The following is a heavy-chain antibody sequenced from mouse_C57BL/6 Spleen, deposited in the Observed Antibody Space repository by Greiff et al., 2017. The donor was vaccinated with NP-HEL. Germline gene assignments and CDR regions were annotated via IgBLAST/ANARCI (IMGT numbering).Heavy chain of an antibody. CDR1: GYTFTSYG. V-gene: IGHV1-81*01. Sequence: VQLQQSGAELARPGASVKLSCKASGYTFTSYGISWVKQRTGQGLEWIGEIYPRSGNTYYNEKFKGKATLTADKSSSTAYMELRSLTYEDSAVYFCASRITTVVAPYWGQGTTLTVSS. CDR2: IYPRSGNT. J-gene: IGHJ2*01. CDR3: ASRITTVVAPY. D-gene: IGHD1-1*01.